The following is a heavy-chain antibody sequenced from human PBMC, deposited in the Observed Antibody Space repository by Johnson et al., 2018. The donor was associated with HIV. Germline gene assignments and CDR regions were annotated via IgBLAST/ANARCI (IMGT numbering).Heavy chain of an antibody. D-gene: IGHD2-8*02. Sequence: MLLVESGGGVVRPGGSLRLSCAVSRFTFDDYGMSWVRQAPGKGLEWVSGINWTGGSTGYADSVKGRFTISRDNAENSLYLQMNSLRAEDTALYYCARDEGYCTGGVCSDAFDIWCQGTLVTVSS. CDR1: RFTFDDYG. CDR2: INWTGGST. V-gene: IGHV3-20*04. J-gene: IGHJ3*02. CDR3: ARDEGYCTGGVCSDAFDI.